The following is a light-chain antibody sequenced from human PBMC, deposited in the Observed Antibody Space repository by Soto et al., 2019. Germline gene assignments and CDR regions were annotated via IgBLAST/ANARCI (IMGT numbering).Light chain of an antibody. Sequence: QSVLTQPPSASGSPGQSVTISCTGTSSDVGVYNYVSWYQQHPGKAPKLMIYEVSKRPSGVPDRFSGSKSGNTASLTVSGLQAEDEADYYCSSYAGSNNFPYVFGTGTKVTVL. CDR3: SSYAGSNNFPYV. CDR1: SSDVGVYNY. CDR2: EVS. V-gene: IGLV2-8*01. J-gene: IGLJ1*01.